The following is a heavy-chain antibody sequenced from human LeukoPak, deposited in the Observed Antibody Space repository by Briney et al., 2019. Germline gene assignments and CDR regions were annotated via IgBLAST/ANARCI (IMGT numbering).Heavy chain of an antibody. D-gene: IGHD5-12*01. J-gene: IGHJ4*02. CDR1: GGSISSNY. V-gene: IGHV4-59*08. Sequence: SETLSLTCSVSGGSISSNYWNWIRQPPGKGLEWIGYIHYRGSTNYNPSLKSRVTISIDTSKNQFSLKLTSVTAADTAVYYCASGMVARFDCWGQGTLVTVSS. CDR3: ASGMVARFDC. CDR2: IHYRGST.